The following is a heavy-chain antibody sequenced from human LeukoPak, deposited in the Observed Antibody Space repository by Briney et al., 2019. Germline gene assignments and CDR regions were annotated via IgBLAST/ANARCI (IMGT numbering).Heavy chain of an antibody. V-gene: IGHV1-3*03. J-gene: IGHJ4*02. Sequence: GESLKISCNASGYTFTSYAIHWVRHARGQRREWMGWMNAVNVKTKYSKEFQGRVTIAGDKSASTAYMELSSLRSEDMAVYYCARTRQYSGTWGFDNWGQGTLVTVSS. CDR3: ARTRQYSGTWGFDN. CDR2: MNAVNVKT. CDR1: GYTFTSYA. D-gene: IGHD6-13*01.